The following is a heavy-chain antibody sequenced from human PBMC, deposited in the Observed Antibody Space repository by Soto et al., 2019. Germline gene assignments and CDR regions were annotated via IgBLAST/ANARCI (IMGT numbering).Heavy chain of an antibody. J-gene: IGHJ6*02. D-gene: IGHD5-18*01. V-gene: IGHV1-69*01. CDR3: ARQLWLGGYYYYGMDV. CDR1: GGTFSSYA. CDR2: IIPIFGTA. Sequence: HVQLVQSGAEVKKPGSSVQVSCQASGGTFSSYAIIWVRQAPGQGLEWMGGIIPIFGTANYAQKFQGRVTITADESTSTAYMELSSLRSEDTAVYYCARQLWLGGYYYYGMDVWCQGTTVTVSS.